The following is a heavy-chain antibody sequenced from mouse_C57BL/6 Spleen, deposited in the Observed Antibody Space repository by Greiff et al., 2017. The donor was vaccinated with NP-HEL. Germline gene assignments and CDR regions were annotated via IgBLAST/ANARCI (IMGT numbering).Heavy chain of an antibody. Sequence: EVQLQQSGPELVKPGASVKISCTASGYTFTDYYMNWVKQSPGKSLEWIGDINPNNGGTSYNQKFKGKATLTVDKSSSTAYMELRSLTSEDSAVYCCAGNYEEDWFAYWGQGTLVTVSA. D-gene: IGHD2-1*01. CDR2: INPNNGGT. J-gene: IGHJ3*01. V-gene: IGHV1-26*01. CDR3: AGNYEEDWFAY. CDR1: GYTFTDYY.